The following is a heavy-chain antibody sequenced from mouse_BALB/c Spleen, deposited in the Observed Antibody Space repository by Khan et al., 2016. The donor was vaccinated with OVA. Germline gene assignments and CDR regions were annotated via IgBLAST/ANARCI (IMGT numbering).Heavy chain of an antibody. Sequence: QVQLQQSGPGLVQPSQSLSITCTVSGFSLTSYGVHWVRQSPGQGLEWLGMIWSSGSTDYNATFISRLSISKDNSTSQVYFKMNSLQANDTAMYYCARNRNGYFDYWGQGTTLTVSS. CDR1: GFSLTSYG. CDR2: IWSSGST. V-gene: IGHV2-2*02. CDR3: ARNRNGYFDY. J-gene: IGHJ2*01. D-gene: IGHD1-1*02.